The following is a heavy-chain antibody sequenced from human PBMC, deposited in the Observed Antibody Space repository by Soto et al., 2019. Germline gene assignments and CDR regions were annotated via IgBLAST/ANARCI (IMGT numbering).Heavy chain of an antibody. CDR3: AKGWGRDYVWGSYRPSADAFDI. J-gene: IGHJ3*02. CDR2: ISYDGSNK. CDR1: GFTFSSYG. V-gene: IGHV3-30*18. D-gene: IGHD3-16*02. Sequence: PGGSLSLSCAASGFTFSSYGMHWVRQAPGKGLEWVAVISYDGSNKYYADSVKGRFTISRDNSKNTLYLQMNSLRAEDTAVYYCAKGWGRDYVWGSYRPSADAFDIWGQGTMVTVSS.